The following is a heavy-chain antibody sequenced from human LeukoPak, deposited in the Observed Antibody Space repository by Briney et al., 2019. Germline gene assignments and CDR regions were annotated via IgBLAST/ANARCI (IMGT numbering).Heavy chain of an antibody. CDR1: GFTSSSYA. J-gene: IGHJ4*02. Sequence: GGSLRLSCAASGFTSSSYAMSWVRQAPGKGLEWVSAISGSGGSTYYADSVKGRFTISRDNSKNTLYLQMNSLRAEDTAVYYCAKDDDSSGYYYDYWGQGTLVTVSS. V-gene: IGHV3-23*01. CDR2: ISGSGGST. D-gene: IGHD3-22*01. CDR3: AKDDDSSGYYYDY.